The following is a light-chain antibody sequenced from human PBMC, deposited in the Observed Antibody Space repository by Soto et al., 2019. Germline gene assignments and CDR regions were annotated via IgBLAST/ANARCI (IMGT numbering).Light chain of an antibody. CDR2: DVS. J-gene: IGLJ1*01. CDR3: SSYTSSSTLEV. Sequence: QSVLTQPASVSGSPGQSITISCTGTSSDVGGYNYVSWYQQHPGKAPKPMIYDVSNRPSGVSNRFSGSKSGNTASLTISGLQAEDEADYYCSSYTSSSTLEVFGTGTKLTVL. V-gene: IGLV2-14*01. CDR1: SSDVGGYNY.